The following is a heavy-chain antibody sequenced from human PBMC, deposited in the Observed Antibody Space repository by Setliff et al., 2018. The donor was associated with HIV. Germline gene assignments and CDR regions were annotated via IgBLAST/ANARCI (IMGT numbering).Heavy chain of an antibody. CDR3: ASRVYYYDSNNFLREEGFDP. CDR1: GYAISSGYY. D-gene: IGHD3-22*01. Sequence: PSEILSLTCAVSGYAISSGYYWSWIRQPPGKGLEWIGSIYYSGSTYYNPSLKSRVTISIDTSKNQFSLNLTSVTAADSAVYYCASRVYYYDSNNFLREEGFDPWGQGTLVTVSS. V-gene: IGHV4-38-2*01. CDR2: IYYSGST. J-gene: IGHJ5*02.